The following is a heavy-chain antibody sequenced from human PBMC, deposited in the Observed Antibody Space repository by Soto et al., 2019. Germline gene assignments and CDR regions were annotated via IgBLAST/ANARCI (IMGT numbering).Heavy chain of an antibody. CDR2: IYYSGST. V-gene: IGHV4-30-4*01. CDR3: ASLLPPGPYYYYGMDV. CDR1: GGSISSGDYY. J-gene: IGHJ6*02. Sequence: SETLSLTCTVSGGSISSGDYYWSWIRQPPGKGLEWIGYIYYSGSTYYNPSLKSRVTISVDTSKNQFSLKLSSVTAADTAVYYCASLLPPGPYYYYGMDVWGQGTRVTVSS.